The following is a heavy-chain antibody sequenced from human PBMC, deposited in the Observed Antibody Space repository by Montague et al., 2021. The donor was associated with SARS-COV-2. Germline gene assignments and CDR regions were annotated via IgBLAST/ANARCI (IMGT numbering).Heavy chain of an antibody. CDR2: IDYRGRT. V-gene: IGHV4-59*01. J-gene: IGHJ3*02. CDR3: AGGFDI. CDR1: GGSISSYY. Sequence: SETLSLTCTVSGGSISSYYWSWIRQPPGKGLEWFGYIDYRGRTNYNPSFKSRVTISVDTSKNQFSLKLSSVTAADTAVYYCAGGFDIWGQGTMVTVSS.